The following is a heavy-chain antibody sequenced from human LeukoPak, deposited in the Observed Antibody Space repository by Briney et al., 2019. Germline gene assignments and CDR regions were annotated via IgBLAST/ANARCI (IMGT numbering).Heavy chain of an antibody. CDR3: ATIRAAAGPLDAFDI. D-gene: IGHD6-13*01. CDR2: FDPEDGET. Sequence: ASVKVSCEVSGYTLTELSMHWVRQAPGKGLEWMGGFDPEDGETIYAQKFQGRVTMTEDTSTDTAYMELSSLRSEDTAVYYCATIRAAAGPLDAFDIWGQGTMVTVSS. J-gene: IGHJ3*02. V-gene: IGHV1-24*01. CDR1: GYTLTELS.